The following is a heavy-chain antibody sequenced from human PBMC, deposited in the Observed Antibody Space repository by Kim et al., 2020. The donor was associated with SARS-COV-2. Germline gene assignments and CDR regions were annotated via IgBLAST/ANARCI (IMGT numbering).Heavy chain of an antibody. V-gene: IGHV4-31*02. D-gene: IGHD2-2*01. CDR3: ARAAVPLGSYYYYGMDV. Sequence: LTSRVTISVDTSKNQFSLQLSCVTAADTAVYYCARAAVPLGSYYYYGMDVWGQGPTVTVSS. J-gene: IGHJ6*02.